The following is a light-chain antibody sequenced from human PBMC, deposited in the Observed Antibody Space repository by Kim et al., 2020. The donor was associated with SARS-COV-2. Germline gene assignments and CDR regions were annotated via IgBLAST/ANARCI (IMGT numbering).Light chain of an antibody. CDR3: QSYDSSNPLV. CDR2: EDN. CDR1: SGSIASNY. V-gene: IGLV6-57*03. Sequence: FMLTQPHSVSESPGKTVTISCTRSSGSIASNYVQWYQQRPGSAPTTVIYEDNQRPSGVPDRFSGSIDSSSNSASLTISGLKTEDEAYYYCQSYDSSNPLVFGGGTKLTVL. J-gene: IGLJ3*02.